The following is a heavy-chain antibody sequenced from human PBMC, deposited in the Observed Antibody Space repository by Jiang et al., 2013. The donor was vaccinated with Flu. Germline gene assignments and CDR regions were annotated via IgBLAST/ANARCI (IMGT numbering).Heavy chain of an antibody. CDR3: ASYHYYDSSGYEYYFDY. CDR2: IIPIFGTP. Sequence: GAEVKKPGSSVKVSCKASGGTFSSYAISWVRQAPGQGLEWMGGIIPIFGTPNYAQKFQGRVTITADESTSTAYMELSSLRSEDTAVYYCASYHYYDSSGYEYYFDYWGQGTLVTVSS. CDR1: GGTFSSYA. J-gene: IGHJ4*02. V-gene: IGHV1-69*01. D-gene: IGHD3-22*01.